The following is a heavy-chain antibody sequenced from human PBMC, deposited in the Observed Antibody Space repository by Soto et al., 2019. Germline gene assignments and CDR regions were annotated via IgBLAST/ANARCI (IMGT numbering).Heavy chain of an antibody. CDR1: GFTFSSYW. D-gene: IGHD3-10*01. J-gene: IGHJ1*01. Sequence: EVQLVESGGGLVQPGGSLRLSCVDSGFTFSSYWMSWVRQAPGKGLEWVANIKHDGSEKYYVDSVRGRFTISRDNAKNSLSLQMHSLRAEDTAVYYCARGEYYGSGSYSHWGQGTLVTVSS. CDR3: ARGEYYGSGSYSH. CDR2: IKHDGSEK. V-gene: IGHV3-7*01.